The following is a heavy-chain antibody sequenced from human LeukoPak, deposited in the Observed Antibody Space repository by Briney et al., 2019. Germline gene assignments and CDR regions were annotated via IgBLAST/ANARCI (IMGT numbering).Heavy chain of an antibody. Sequence: ASETLSLTCAVYGGSFSSYYWSWIRQPAGKGLEWIGRIYTSGSTNYNPSLKSRVTISVDTSKNQFSLKLSSVTAADTAVYYCASGRGDGYDFDYWGQGTLLTVSS. D-gene: IGHD5-24*01. CDR1: GGSFSSYY. CDR3: ASGRGDGYDFDY. CDR2: IYTSGST. J-gene: IGHJ4*02. V-gene: IGHV4-59*10.